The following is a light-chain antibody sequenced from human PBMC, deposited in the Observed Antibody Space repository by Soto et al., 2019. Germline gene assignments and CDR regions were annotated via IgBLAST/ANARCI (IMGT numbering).Light chain of an antibody. CDR2: GDS. J-gene: IGLJ1*01. V-gene: IGLV1-40*01. CDR3: QSSDSRLSDSDV. Sequence: QSALTQPPSVSGAPGQGVTISCTGSSSNIGAGYHVHWYQQLPGAAPKLLIFGDSNRPSGVPDRFSGSKSGTSASLAITGLQADDEADYYCQSSDSRLSDSDVFGTGTKVTVL. CDR1: SSNIGAGYH.